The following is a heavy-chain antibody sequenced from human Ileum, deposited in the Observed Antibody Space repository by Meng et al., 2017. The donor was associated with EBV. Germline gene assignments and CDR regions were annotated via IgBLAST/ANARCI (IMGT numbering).Heavy chain of an antibody. D-gene: IGHD3-16*01. J-gene: IGHJ4*02. Sequence: QVQLTESGPRLVKPSGTLSLTCSASDDSTIRSNWWSWVRQPPGKGLEWIGEILHAGVTNYNPSLKSRVSMSVDRSRIQASLNLNSVTAADTAIYYCARGEDYTWDVWGQGILVTVSS. V-gene: IGHV4-4*02. CDR1: DDSTIRSNW. CDR3: ARGEDYTWDV. CDR2: ILHAGVT.